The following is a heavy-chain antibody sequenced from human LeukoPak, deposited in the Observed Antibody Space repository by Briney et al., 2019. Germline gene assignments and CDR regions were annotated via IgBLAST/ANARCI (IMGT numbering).Heavy chain of an antibody. D-gene: IGHD3-9*01. CDR2: IYYSGST. CDR3: ARRGYDILSGSLFDY. CDR1: GGSISSSSYY. J-gene: IGHJ4*02. Sequence: SETLSLTCTVPGGSISSSSYYWGWIRQPPGKGLEWIGSIYYSGSTYYNPSLKSRVTISVDTSKNQFSLKLSSVTAADTAVYYCARRGYDILSGSLFDYWGQGTLVTVSS. V-gene: IGHV4-39*01.